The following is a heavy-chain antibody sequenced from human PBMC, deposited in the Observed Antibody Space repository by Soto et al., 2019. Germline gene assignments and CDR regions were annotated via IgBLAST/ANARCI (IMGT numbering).Heavy chain of an antibody. J-gene: IGHJ4*02. CDR2: TRDKANSYIT. CDR1: GFTFSDHY. CDR3: ASANSGNDY. V-gene: IGHV3-72*01. Sequence: EVQLVESGGGLVQPGGSLRLSCAASGFTFSDHYMDWVRQAPGKGLEWVGRTRDKANSYITEYAASVKGRFTISRDDSKNSLYLQMNSLKTEDTAVYYCASANSGNDYWGQGTLVTVSS. D-gene: IGHD3-10*01.